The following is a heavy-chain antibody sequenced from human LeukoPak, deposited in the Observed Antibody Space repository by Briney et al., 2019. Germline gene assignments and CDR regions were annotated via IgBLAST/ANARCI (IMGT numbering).Heavy chain of an antibody. Sequence: GESLKISCKGSGYSFTSYWIGWVRQMPGKGLEWMGIIYPGDSDTSYSPSFQGQVTISADKSISTAYLQWSSLKASDTAMYYCARHVGRSGLSVGFSDYWGQGTLVTVFS. D-gene: IGHD6-19*01. CDR3: ARHVGRSGLSVGFSDY. J-gene: IGHJ4*02. V-gene: IGHV5-51*01. CDR2: IYPGDSDT. CDR1: GYSFTSYW.